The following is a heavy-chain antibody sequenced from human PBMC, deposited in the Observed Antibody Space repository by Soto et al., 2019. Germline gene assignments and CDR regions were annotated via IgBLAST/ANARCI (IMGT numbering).Heavy chain of an antibody. CDR2: ISYDGSNK. Sequence: PGGSLRLSCAASGFTFSSYGMHWVRQAPGKGLEWVAVISYDGSNKYYADSVKGRFTISRDNSKNTLYLQMNSLRAEDTAVYYCAKDPGGYDILTGYYNYYYYGMDVWGQGTTVTVSS. CDR1: GFTFSSYG. CDR3: AKDPGGYDILTGYYNYYYYGMDV. J-gene: IGHJ6*02. D-gene: IGHD3-9*01. V-gene: IGHV3-30*18.